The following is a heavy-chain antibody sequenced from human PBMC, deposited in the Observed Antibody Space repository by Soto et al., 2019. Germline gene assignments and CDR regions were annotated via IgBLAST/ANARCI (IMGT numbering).Heavy chain of an antibody. V-gene: IGHV1-8*01. CDR3: ARGRSRIAARPYYYYYMDV. J-gene: IGHJ6*03. Sequence: QVQLVQSGAEVKKPGASVKVSCKASGYTFTSYDINWVRQATGQGLEWMGWMNPNSGNTGYAQKFQGRVTMTRNTSISTAYMELNSLRSEDTAVYYCARGRSRIAARPYYYYYMDVWGKGTTVTVSS. CDR1: GYTFTSYD. D-gene: IGHD6-6*01. CDR2: MNPNSGNT.